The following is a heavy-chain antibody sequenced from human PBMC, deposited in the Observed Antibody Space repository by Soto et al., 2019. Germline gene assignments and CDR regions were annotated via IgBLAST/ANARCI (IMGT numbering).Heavy chain of an antibody. Sequence: PGESLKISCQGSGYSFTVYWIGWVRQMPGKGLEWVGIIYPGGDSDTRYSPSFQGQVTISVDKSINTAYLQWSSLKASDTAMYYCATQLATSQDAFDVWGLGTMVTVSS. V-gene: IGHV5-51*01. CDR3: ATQLATSQDAFDV. D-gene: IGHD2-2*01. CDR2: IYPGGDSDT. CDR1: GYSFTVYW. J-gene: IGHJ3*01.